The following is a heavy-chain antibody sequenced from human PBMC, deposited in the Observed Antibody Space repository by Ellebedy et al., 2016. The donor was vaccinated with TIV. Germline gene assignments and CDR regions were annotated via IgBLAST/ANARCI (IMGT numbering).Heavy chain of an antibody. CDR1: GFTFSSYA. J-gene: IGHJ4*02. D-gene: IGHD5-12*01. Sequence: GESLKISXAASGFTFSSYAMSWVRQAPGKGLEWVSAISGSGGSTYYADSVKGRFTISRDNSKNTLSLQMNSLRAEDTAIYYCAKDRDYSGYEYIDYWGRGTLVIVSS. CDR2: ISGSGGST. CDR3: AKDRDYSGYEYIDY. V-gene: IGHV3-23*01.